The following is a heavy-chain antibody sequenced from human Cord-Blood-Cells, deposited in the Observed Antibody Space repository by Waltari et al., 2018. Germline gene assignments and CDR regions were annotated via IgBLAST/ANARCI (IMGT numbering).Heavy chain of an antibody. CDR1: GGSLSGYY. D-gene: IGHD3-9*01. Sequence: QVQLQQWGAGLLKPSETLSLTCAVYGGSLSGYYWSWLLQPPGKGLEWIGEINHSGSTNYNPSLTSRVTISVDTSKNQFSLKLSSVTAADTAVYYCAQEGRYYDILTGYYYWGQGTLVTVSS. CDR2: INHSGST. CDR3: AQEGRYYDILTGYYY. J-gene: IGHJ4*02. V-gene: IGHV4-34*01.